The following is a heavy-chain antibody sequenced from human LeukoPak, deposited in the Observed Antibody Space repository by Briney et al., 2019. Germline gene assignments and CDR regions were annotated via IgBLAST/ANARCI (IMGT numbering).Heavy chain of an antibody. CDR3: ARLTKTVPIAAAGG. Sequence: KSSEPLSLTCSLSGRSFRISSYYWGWIRQPPGKGLEWFGSIYYSGSPYYNPSLTSRVTISVDTSKNQFSLKRSSVTAADTAVYYCARLTKTVPIAAAGGCGQGTLVTVSS. J-gene: IGHJ4*02. V-gene: IGHV4-39*01. CDR1: GRSFRISSYY. D-gene: IGHD6-13*01. CDR2: IYYSGSP.